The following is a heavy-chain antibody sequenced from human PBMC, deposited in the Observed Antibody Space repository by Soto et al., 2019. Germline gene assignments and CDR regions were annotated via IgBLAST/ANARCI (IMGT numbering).Heavy chain of an antibody. D-gene: IGHD6-13*01. J-gene: IGHJ4*02. Sequence: SETLSLTCTVSGGSISSYYWSWIRQPPGKGLEWIGYVHDSWGSHYNPSLKSRVTISVDTSKNQFSLKLSSVTAADAAVYYCARHGEHSSSWYFDYWGQGTLVTVSS. V-gene: IGHV4-59*08. CDR1: GGSISSYY. CDR3: ARHGEHSSSWYFDY. CDR2: VHDSWGS.